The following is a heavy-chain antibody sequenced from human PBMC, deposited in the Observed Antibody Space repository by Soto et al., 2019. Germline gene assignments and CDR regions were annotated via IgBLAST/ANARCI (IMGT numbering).Heavy chain of an antibody. D-gene: IGHD3-22*01. V-gene: IGHV3-30-3*01. J-gene: IGHJ4*02. CDR3: AREPRITMIVVVISPPDY. CDR2: ISYDGSNK. CDR1: GFTFSSYA. Sequence: QVQLVESGGGVVQPGRSLRLSCAASGFTFSSYAIHWVRQAPGNGLEWVAVISYDGSNKYYADSVKGRFTISRDNSKNTLYMQINNLRAEDKAVYYCAREPRITMIVVVISPPDYWGQGTLVTVSS.